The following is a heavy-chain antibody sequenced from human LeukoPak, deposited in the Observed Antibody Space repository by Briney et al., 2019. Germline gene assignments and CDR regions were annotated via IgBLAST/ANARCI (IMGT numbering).Heavy chain of an antibody. CDR3: ARAESSNYYGSGSAFDY. Sequence: ASVKVSCKASGYTFTGYYMHWVRQAPGQGLEWMGWINPNSGGTNYAQKFQGWVTMTRDTSISTAYMELSRLRSDDTAVYYCARAESSNYYGSGSAFDYWGQGTLVTISS. D-gene: IGHD3-10*01. CDR1: GYTFTGYY. V-gene: IGHV1-2*04. CDR2: INPNSGGT. J-gene: IGHJ4*02.